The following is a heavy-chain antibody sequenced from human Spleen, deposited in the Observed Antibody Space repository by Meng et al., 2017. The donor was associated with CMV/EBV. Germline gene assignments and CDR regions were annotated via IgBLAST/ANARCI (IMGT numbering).Heavy chain of an antibody. CDR3: ARDYDFQEFDP. D-gene: IGHD3-3*01. CDR2: VYHSGTT. Sequence: SETLSLTCAVYGGSFSGYYWGWMRQPPGEGPEWVGAVYHSGTTFYNPSLKNRVTISLDTSRNQFSLKLSSVTAADTAVYYCARDYDFQEFDPWGQGTLVTVSS. CDR1: GGSFSGYY. J-gene: IGHJ5*02. V-gene: IGHV4-34*01.